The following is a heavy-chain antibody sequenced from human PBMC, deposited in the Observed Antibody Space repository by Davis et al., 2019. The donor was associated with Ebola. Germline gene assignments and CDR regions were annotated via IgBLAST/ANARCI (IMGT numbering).Heavy chain of an antibody. CDR1: GFTFDDYA. CDR2: INWNGGST. Sequence: GESLKISCVASGFTFDDYAMSWVRQAPGKGLEWLSGINWNGGSTGYVDSVKGRFTISRDNAKNSLYLRMNSLRTEDTALYYCARVNAATGYPRFDLWGQGTLVTVSS. D-gene: IGHD3-9*01. V-gene: IGHV3-20*04. J-gene: IGHJ5*02. CDR3: ARVNAATGYPRFDL.